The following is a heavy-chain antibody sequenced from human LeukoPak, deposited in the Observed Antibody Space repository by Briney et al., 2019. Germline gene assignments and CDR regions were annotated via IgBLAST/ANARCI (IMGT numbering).Heavy chain of an antibody. CDR1: GGTFSSYA. CDR2: IIPIFGTA. D-gene: IGHD5-18*01. J-gene: IGHJ3*02. Sequence: SVKVSCKASGGTFSSYAISWVRQAPGQGLEWMGGIIPIFGTANYAQKFQGRVTITADESTSTAYMELSSLRSEDTAVYYCASVRIQPWSYDAFDIWGQGTMVTVSS. V-gene: IGHV1-69*13. CDR3: ASVRIQPWSYDAFDI.